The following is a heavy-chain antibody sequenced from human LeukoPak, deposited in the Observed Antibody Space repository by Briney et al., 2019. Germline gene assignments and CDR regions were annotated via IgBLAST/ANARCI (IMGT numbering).Heavy chain of an antibody. Sequence: SETLSLTCTVSGGSISGYFWSWIRQPAGKGLEWIGRIYSSGSNNYNPSLKSRVTMSLDTSKNHLSLNLSSVTAADTAVYYCAREPTSGREPTSGRPLDCWDQGTLVTVSS. D-gene: IGHD5-12*01. CDR3: AREPTSGREPTSGRPLDC. CDR2: IYSSGSN. CDR1: GGSISGYF. V-gene: IGHV4-4*07. J-gene: IGHJ4*02.